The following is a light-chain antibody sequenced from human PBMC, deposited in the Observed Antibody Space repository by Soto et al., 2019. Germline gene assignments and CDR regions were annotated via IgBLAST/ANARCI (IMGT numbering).Light chain of an antibody. V-gene: IGLV2-14*01. CDR2: EVT. J-gene: IGLJ1*01. Sequence: QSALTQPASVSGSPGQSITISCPGSSNDVGGYNYVSWYQQHPGQAPKRIIYEVTARPSGVSPRFSGSKSANTASLTISGLQVDDEAEYFCASYTSTIPYVFGSGTKVTVL. CDR3: ASYTSTIPYV. CDR1: SNDVGGYNY.